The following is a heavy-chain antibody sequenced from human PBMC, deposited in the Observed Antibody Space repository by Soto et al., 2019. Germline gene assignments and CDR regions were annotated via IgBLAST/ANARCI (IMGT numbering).Heavy chain of an antibody. V-gene: IGHV1-46*02. CDR2: IHPSGGGS. CDR3: ARGGHIAVVTASFDY. D-gene: IGHD2-21*02. CDR1: GYTLNTYY. J-gene: IGHJ4*02. Sequence: ASVKVSCKPSGYTLNTYYLHWVRQAPGQGLEWMGIIHPSGGGSTYAQKFLGRATMTRDTSTSTVFMELSSLRSADTAVYYCARGGHIAVVTASFDYWGQGTLVTVSS.